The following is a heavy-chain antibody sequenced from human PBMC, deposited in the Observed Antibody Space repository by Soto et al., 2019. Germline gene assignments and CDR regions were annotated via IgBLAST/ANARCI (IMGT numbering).Heavy chain of an antibody. CDR3: AAVKDRGVNDAFDI. D-gene: IGHD3-10*01. J-gene: IGHJ3*02. CDR1: GFTFTSSA. Sequence: SVKVSCKASGFTFTSSAVQWVRQARGQRLEWIGWVVVGSGNTNYAQKSQERVTITRDMSTSTAYMELSSLRSEDTAVYYCAAVKDRGVNDAFDIWGQGTMVTVSS. CDR2: VVVGSGNT. V-gene: IGHV1-58*01.